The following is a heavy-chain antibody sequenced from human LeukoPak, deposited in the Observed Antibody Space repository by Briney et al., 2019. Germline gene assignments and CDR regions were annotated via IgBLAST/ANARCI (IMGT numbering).Heavy chain of an antibody. CDR3: AKTGRGYYYYYGMDV. CDR2: ISGSGGTT. Sequence: GGSLRLSCAVSGFTFSTYAMSWVRQAPGKGLEWVSVISGSGGTTYYADSVKGRFTISRDNSKNTLYLQMNSLRAEDTAVYYCAKTGRGYYYYYGMDVWGQGTTVTVSS. J-gene: IGHJ6*02. CDR1: GFTFSTYA. D-gene: IGHD1-14*01. V-gene: IGHV3-23*01.